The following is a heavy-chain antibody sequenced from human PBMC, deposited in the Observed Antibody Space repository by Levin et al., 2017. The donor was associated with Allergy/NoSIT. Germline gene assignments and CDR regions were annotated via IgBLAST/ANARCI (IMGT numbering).Heavy chain of an antibody. V-gene: IGHV3-30-3*01. CDR1: GFIFSSYA. Sequence: PGGSLRLSCVASGFIFSSYAMNWVRQAPGKGLEWVAVISYDGSRTYYADSVKDRFTISRDDSKNTLYLQMNSLRPEDTAIYYCARVMVAAALLFQADYWGQGNLVTVSS. D-gene: IGHD2-15*01. CDR3: ARVMVAAALLFQADY. J-gene: IGHJ4*02. CDR2: ISYDGSRT.